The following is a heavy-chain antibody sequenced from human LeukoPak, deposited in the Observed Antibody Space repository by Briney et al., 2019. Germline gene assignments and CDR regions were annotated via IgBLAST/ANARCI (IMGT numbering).Heavy chain of an antibody. Sequence: SETLSLTCAVSGGSISSYYWGWIRQPPGKGLEWIGSIYYSGSTYYNPSLKSRVTISVDTSKNQFSLKLSSVTAADTAVYYCLVSHIAVAVFDYWGQGTLVTVSS. J-gene: IGHJ4*02. CDR3: LVSHIAVAVFDY. CDR2: IYYSGST. CDR1: GGSISSYY. V-gene: IGHV4-39*01. D-gene: IGHD6-19*01.